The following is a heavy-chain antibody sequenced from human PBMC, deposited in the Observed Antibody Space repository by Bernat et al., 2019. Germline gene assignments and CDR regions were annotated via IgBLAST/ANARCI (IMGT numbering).Heavy chain of an antibody. D-gene: IGHD1-1*01. CDR3: AKDLGTTEPFDC. CDR1: GFTFSNYA. J-gene: IGHJ4*02. V-gene: IGHV3-23*01. Sequence: EVQLLESGGALVQPGGSLRLSCVASGFTFSNYAMSWVRQGPGKGLEWVLTISGSGDSTYYADSVKGRFIIYRDNSKNTMYLHMTSLRAEDTALYYCAKDLGTTEPFDCWGQGTLVTVSS. CDR2: ISGSGDST.